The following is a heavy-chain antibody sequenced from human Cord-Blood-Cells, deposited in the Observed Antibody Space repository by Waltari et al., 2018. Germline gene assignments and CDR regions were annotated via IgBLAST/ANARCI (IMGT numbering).Heavy chain of an antibody. J-gene: IGHJ4*02. CDR1: GGTFSSYA. V-gene: IGHV1-69*10. CDR3: VRGYSGSYPFDY. Sequence: QVQLVQSGAEVKKPGSSVKVSCKASGGTFSSYAISWVQQAPGQGLEWMGGIIPILGIANYAQEFQGRVTITADKSTSTAYMELSSLRSEDTAVYYCVRGYSGSYPFDYWGQGTLVTVSS. CDR2: IIPILGIA. D-gene: IGHD1-26*01.